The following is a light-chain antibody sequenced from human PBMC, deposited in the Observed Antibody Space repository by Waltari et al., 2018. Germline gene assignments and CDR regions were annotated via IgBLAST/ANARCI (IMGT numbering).Light chain of an antibody. V-gene: IGLV2-8*01. CDR3: SSYAGSNNFVL. CDR1: SSDVGGYDY. CDR2: EVN. J-gene: IGLJ2*01. Sequence: QSALTQPPSASGSPGQSVTISCTGTSSDVGGYDYVSWYQQHPGKAPKLIIFEVNKWPSGVRDRFSGSKSGNTASLTIFGLQPEDEADYYCSSYAGSNNFVLFGGGTKLTVL.